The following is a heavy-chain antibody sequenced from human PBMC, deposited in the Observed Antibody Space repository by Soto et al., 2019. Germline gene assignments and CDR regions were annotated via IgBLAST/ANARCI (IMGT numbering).Heavy chain of an antibody. Sequence: EVQLLESGGGLVQPGGSLRLSCAASGFTFSSYAMSWVRQAPGKGLEWVSAISGSGGSTYYADSVKGRFTISRDNYKHTLYLQMNSLRAEDTAVYYCAKCWDRLRSHYFDYWGQGTLVTVSS. CDR2: ISGSGGST. D-gene: IGHD1-26*01. CDR3: AKCWDRLRSHYFDY. V-gene: IGHV3-23*01. J-gene: IGHJ4*02. CDR1: GFTFSSYA.